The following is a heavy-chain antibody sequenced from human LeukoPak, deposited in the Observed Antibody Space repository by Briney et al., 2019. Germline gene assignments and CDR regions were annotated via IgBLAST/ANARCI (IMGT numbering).Heavy chain of an antibody. CDR3: ARDHYHKVHSVMVTAPDY. D-gene: IGHD2-21*02. Sequence: ASVKVSCKTSGYTFTGYYMHWVRQAPGQGLEWMGWINPNSGGTNYAQKFQGRVTMTRDTSTSTVYMELSSLRSEDTAVYYCARDHYHKVHSVMVTAPDYWGQGTLVIVSS. J-gene: IGHJ4*02. CDR1: GYTFTGYY. CDR2: INPNSGGT. V-gene: IGHV1-2*02.